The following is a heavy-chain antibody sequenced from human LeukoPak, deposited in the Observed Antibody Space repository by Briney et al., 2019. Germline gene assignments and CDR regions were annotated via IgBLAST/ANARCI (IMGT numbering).Heavy chain of an antibody. CDR3: ASTGHYGSGTYNY. V-gene: IGHV1-69*04. CDR1: GGTFSSYG. J-gene: IGHJ4*02. D-gene: IGHD3-10*01. CDR2: IIPIFGRA. Sequence: SVTVSCTASGGTFSSYGISWVRQAHGQGLEWMGRIIPIFGRANYAQKFQGRVTINADKSTSIVYMDLSSLRSEDTAVYYCASTGHYGSGTYNYWGQGTLVTVSS.